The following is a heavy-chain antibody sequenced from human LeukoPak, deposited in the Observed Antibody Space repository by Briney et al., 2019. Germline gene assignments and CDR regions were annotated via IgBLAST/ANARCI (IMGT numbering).Heavy chain of an antibody. J-gene: IGHJ4*02. V-gene: IGHV4-59*08. D-gene: IGHD3-3*01. CDR2: IYYSGST. CDR3: ARHFVRSGYFDY. CDR1: GGSTSSYY. Sequence: SETLSLTCTVSGGSTSSYYWSWIRQPPGKGLEWIGYIYYSGSTNYNPSLKSRVTISVDTSKNQFSLKLSSVTAADTAVYYCARHFVRSGYFDYWGQGTLVTVSS.